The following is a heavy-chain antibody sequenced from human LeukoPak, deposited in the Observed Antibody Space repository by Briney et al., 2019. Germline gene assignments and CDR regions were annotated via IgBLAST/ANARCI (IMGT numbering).Heavy chain of an antibody. CDR1: GYTFTSYD. CDR2: MNPNSGNT. J-gene: IGHJ3*02. Sequence: GASVKVSCKASGYTFTSYDTNWVRQATGQGLEWMGWMNPNSGNTGYAQKFQGRVTMTRNTSISTAYMELSSLRSEDTAVYYCARASYDFWSGYYRRNDAFDIWGQGTMVTVSS. D-gene: IGHD3-3*01. CDR3: ARASYDFWSGYYRRNDAFDI. V-gene: IGHV1-8*01.